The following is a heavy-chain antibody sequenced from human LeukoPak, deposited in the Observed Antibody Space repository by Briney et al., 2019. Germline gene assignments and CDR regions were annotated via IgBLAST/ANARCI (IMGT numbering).Heavy chain of an antibody. CDR1: GFTFSSYW. D-gene: IGHD3-10*01. Sequence: GGSLRLSCAASGFTFSSYWMSWVRQAPGKGLEWVANIKQDGSEKYYVDSVKGRFTISRDNAKNSLYLQMNSLRAEDTAVYYCARDLFFKGSGFYYFDYWGQGTLVTVSS. CDR2: IKQDGSEK. V-gene: IGHV3-7*01. CDR3: ARDLFFKGSGFYYFDY. J-gene: IGHJ4*02.